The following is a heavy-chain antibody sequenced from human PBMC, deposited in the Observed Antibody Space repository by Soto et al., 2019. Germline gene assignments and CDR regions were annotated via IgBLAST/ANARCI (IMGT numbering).Heavy chain of an antibody. CDR2: IYHTGST. Sequence: PSETLSLTCSVSGGSISTVGHYCTWIRQPPGKGLEWIGSIYHTGSTYYSKSLRSRLTMSVDTSKSQLSLRLSSVTAADTAVYYCARATGTLRSRNCDYWGQGSLLTLSS. CDR3: ARATGTLRSRNCDY. V-gene: IGHV4-31*03. CDR1: GGSISTVGHY. J-gene: IGHJ4*02. D-gene: IGHD1-1*01.